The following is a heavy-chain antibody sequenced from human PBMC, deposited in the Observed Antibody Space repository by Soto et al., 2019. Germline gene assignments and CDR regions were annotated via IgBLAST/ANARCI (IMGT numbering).Heavy chain of an antibody. CDR3: ARDTSSGWYFQDY. CDR1: GFTFSDYY. D-gene: IGHD6-19*01. J-gene: IGHJ4*02. Sequence: GGSLRLSCAASGFTFSDYYMSWIRQAPGKGLEWVSYISSSGSTIYYADSVKGRFTISRDNAKNSLYLQMNSLRAEDTAVYYCARDTSSGWYFQDYWGQGTLVTVSS. CDR2: ISSSGSTI. V-gene: IGHV3-11*01.